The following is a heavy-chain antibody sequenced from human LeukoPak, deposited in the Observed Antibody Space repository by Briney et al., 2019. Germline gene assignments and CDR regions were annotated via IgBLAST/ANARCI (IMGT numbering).Heavy chain of an antibody. CDR3: ARQHYGDYVGRDAFDI. CDR1: GCSFTSYW. CDR2: IYPGDSDT. D-gene: IGHD4-17*01. Sequence: GESLKISFKGSGCSFTSYWIGWVRQMPGKGLEWMGIIYPGDSDTRYSPSFQGRVTISADKSISTAYLQWSSLKASDTAMYYCARQHYGDYVGRDAFDIWGQGTMVTVSS. V-gene: IGHV5-51*01. J-gene: IGHJ3*02.